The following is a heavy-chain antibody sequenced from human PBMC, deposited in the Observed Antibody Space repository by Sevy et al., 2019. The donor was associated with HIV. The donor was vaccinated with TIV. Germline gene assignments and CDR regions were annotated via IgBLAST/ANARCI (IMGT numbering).Heavy chain of an antibody. CDR2: IYRSGRT. D-gene: IGHD1-26*01. CDR3: ARDGIKRDYYHGLDV. CDR1: GDSINSGNSF. Sequence: SETLSLTCTVSGDSINSGNSFWSWIRQPAGKGLEWIGRIYRSGRTMYNPSLKSRVTLSVDTSKNQFSLKLSPVSAADTAVYFCARDGIKRDYYHGLDVWGQGTTVTVSS. J-gene: IGHJ6*02. V-gene: IGHV4-61*02.